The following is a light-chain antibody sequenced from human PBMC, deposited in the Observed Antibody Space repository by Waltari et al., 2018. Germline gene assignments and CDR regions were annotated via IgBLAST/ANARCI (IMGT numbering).Light chain of an antibody. V-gene: IGKV4-1*01. Sequence: DIVMTQSPDSLAVSLGERATINCKSSQTVLSSSNNKNYLAWYQQKPDKPPKLVIYLASTRESGVPDRFSDSGSGTDFNFTISSLQAEDVAVYYCQQYYTSPYTFAQGTKLEI. CDR2: LAS. CDR3: QQYYTSPYT. CDR1: QTVLSSSNNKNY. J-gene: IGKJ2*01.